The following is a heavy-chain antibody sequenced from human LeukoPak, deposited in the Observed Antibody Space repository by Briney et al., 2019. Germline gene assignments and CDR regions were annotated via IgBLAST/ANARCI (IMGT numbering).Heavy chain of an antibody. CDR3: ARVAYGDYDFY. D-gene: IGHD4-17*01. J-gene: IGHJ4*02. CDR2: INSGGSST. V-gene: IGHV3-74*01. CDR1: AFTFSSNW. Sequence: PGGSPRLSCAASAFTFSSNWMHWVRHPPGKGLVWVSRINSGGSSTTYADSVKGRFTISRDNAKNTLYLQMNSLRAEDTAVYYCARVAYGDYDFYWGQGTLVTVSS.